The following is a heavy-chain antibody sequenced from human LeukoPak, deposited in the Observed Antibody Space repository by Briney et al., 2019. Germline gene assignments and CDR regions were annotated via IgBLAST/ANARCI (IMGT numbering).Heavy chain of an antibody. D-gene: IGHD3-9*01. V-gene: IGHV1-8*01. CDR3: ARAIGRLRYFDWLTYYYYYYMDV. CDR1: GYTFTSYD. Sequence: ASVKVSCKASGYTFTSYDINWVRQATGQGLEWMGWMNPNSGNTGYAQKFQGRVTMTRNTSISTAYMELSSLRSEDTAVYYCARAIGRLRYFDWLTYYYYYYMDVWGKGTTVTISS. CDR2: MNPNSGNT. J-gene: IGHJ6*03.